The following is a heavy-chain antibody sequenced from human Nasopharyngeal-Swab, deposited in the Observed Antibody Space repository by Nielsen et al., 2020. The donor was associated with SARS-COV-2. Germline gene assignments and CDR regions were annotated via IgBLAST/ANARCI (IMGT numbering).Heavy chain of an antibody. CDR2: IYYSGST. CDR1: GGSISNYY. J-gene: IGHJ3*02. D-gene: IGHD3-22*01. V-gene: IGHV4-59*13. Sequence: SETLSLTCTVSGGSISNYYRSWIRQPPGKGLEWIGYIYYSGSTNYNPSLKSRVTISVDTSKNQFSLKLSSVTAADTAVYYCARSASGYDRSGYYGYAFDIWGQGTKVTVSS. CDR3: ARSASGYDRSGYYGYAFDI.